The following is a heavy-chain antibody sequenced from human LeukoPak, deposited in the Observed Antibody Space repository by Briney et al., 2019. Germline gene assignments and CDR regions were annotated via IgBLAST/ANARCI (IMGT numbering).Heavy chain of an antibody. V-gene: IGHV3-30*02. CDR3: AKDQETYYYGSGSYYGAYDY. CDR1: GFTFSSYG. D-gene: IGHD3-10*01. Sequence: GGSLRLSCAASGFTFSSYGMHWVRQAPGKGLEWVAFIRYDGSNKYYAEFVKGRFTISRDNSKNTLYLQMNSLRAEDTAVYYCAKDQETYYYGSGSYYGAYDYWGQGTLVTVSS. CDR2: IRYDGSNK. J-gene: IGHJ4*02.